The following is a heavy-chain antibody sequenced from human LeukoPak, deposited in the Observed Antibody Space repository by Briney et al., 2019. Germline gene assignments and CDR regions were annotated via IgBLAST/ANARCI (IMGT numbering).Heavy chain of an antibody. CDR2: ISYDGSNK. D-gene: IGHD2-2*01. Sequence: PGRSLRLSCAASGFTFSSYAMHWVRQAPGKGLEWVAVISYDGSNKYYADSVKGRFTISRDNSKNTLYLQMNSLRAEDTAVYYCAREPCTSCYPYPEDYGMDVWGQGTTVTVSS. CDR3: AREPCTSCYPYPEDYGMDV. V-gene: IGHV3-30-3*01. J-gene: IGHJ6*02. CDR1: GFTFSSYA.